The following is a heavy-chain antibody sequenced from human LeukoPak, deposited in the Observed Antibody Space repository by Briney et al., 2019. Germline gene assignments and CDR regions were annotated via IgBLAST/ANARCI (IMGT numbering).Heavy chain of an antibody. CDR3: ARGYHDFSGYWLSYFDY. V-gene: IGHV4-38-2*01. CDR2: IYHSGST. J-gene: IGHJ4*02. CDR1: GGSISSGAY. D-gene: IGHD3-22*01. Sequence: PSETLSLTCAVSGGSISSGAYWGWVRQPPGKGLEWIGTIYHSGSTYYNPSLKSRVTISIDTSKNQFSLKLSSVTAADTAVYYCARGYHDFSGYWLSYFDYWGQGTLVTVSS.